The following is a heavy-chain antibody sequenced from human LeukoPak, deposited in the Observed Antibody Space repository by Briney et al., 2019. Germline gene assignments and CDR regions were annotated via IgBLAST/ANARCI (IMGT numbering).Heavy chain of an antibody. V-gene: IGHV3-48*03. Sequence: GGSLRLSCAASGFTFSRYEMNWVRQAPGRGLEWVSYISGSGVTMYYADSVKGRFTISRDDAKNSLYLQMYSLRAQDTAVYYCAREDIRLDYFDYWGQGTLVTVSS. D-gene: IGHD6-19*01. J-gene: IGHJ4*02. CDR3: AREDIRLDYFDY. CDR1: GFTFSRYE. CDR2: ISGSGVTM.